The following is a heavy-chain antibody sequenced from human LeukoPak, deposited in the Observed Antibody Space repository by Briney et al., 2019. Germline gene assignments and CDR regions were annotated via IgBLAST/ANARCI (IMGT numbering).Heavy chain of an antibody. CDR3: ASGYSSSSLIPFDY. Sequence: GGSLRLSCAASGFTFSSYWMHWVRQAPGKGLVWVSRINSDGTSTDYADSVKGRFTISRDNAKNTLYLQMNSLRAGDTAVYYCASGYSSSSLIPFDYWGQGTLVTVSS. V-gene: IGHV3-74*01. J-gene: IGHJ4*02. CDR2: INSDGTST. D-gene: IGHD6-6*01. CDR1: GFTFSSYW.